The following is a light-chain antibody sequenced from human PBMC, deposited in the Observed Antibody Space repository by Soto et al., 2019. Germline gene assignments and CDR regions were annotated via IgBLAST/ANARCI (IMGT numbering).Light chain of an antibody. V-gene: IGLV2-18*02. CDR3: SSSSSINTYV. J-gene: IGLJ1*01. CDR2: GVN. Sequence: QSVLTQPPSVSGSPGQSVTISCTGTSSDVGIYNRVSWYQQPPGTAPKLIIYGVNNRPSGVPDRFSGSKSGNTASLTISGPQAEDEADYYCSSSSSINTYVFGTGTKVTVL. CDR1: SSDVGIYNR.